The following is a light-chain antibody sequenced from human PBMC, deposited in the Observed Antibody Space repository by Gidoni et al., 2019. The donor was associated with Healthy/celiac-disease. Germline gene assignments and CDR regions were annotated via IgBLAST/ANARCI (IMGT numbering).Light chain of an antibody. J-gene: IGKJ2*01. V-gene: IGKV4-1*01. Sequence: DIVLPHSPDSLAVSLGERATINCKSSQSVLYSSNNKNYLAWYQQKPGQPPKLLIYWASTRESGVPDRCSGSGSGTDFTLTSSSLQAEDVAVYYCQQYYSTPQTFGQGTKLEIK. CDR3: QQYYSTPQT. CDR1: QSVLYSSNNKNY. CDR2: WAS.